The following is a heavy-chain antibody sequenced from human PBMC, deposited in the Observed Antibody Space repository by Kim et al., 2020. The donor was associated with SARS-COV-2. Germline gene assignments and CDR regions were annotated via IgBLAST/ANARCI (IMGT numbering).Heavy chain of an antibody. CDR2: IGSSVTDT. D-gene: IGHD2-2*01. Sequence: GGSLRLSCAASGFTFRDYYMSWIRQAPGRGLEWVSYIGSSVTDTKYADSVKGRFTISRDNANNSLYLQMNSLRAADTAIYYCARDQTGHYAYDAFDIWGQGTMVTVSS. V-gene: IGHV3-11*05. CDR1: GFTFRDYY. CDR3: ARDQTGHYAYDAFDI. J-gene: IGHJ3*02.